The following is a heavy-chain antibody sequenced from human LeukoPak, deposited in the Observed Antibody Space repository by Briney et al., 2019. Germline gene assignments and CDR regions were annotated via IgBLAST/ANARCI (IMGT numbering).Heavy chain of an antibody. CDR2: IYHSGST. CDR3: ARVLRIFDRVTVAGSKFDP. V-gene: IGHV4-39*01. D-gene: IGHD6-19*01. J-gene: IGHJ5*02. CDR1: GGSISSSSYY. Sequence: SETLSLTCTVSGGSISSSSYYWGWIRQPPGKGLEWIGSIYHSGSTYYNPSLKSRVTISVDTSKNQFSLKLSSVTAADTAVYYCARVLRIFDRVTVAGSKFDPWGQGTLVTVSS.